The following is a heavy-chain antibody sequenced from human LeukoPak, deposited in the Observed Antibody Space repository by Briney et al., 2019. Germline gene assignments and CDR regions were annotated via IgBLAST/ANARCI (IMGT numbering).Heavy chain of an antibody. V-gene: IGHV4-59*08. D-gene: IGHD2-2*01. CDR3: ARQGWGYCSSTSCSPFDY. J-gene: IGHJ4*02. Sequence: NPSETLSLTCTVSGGSISSYYWSWIRQPPGKGLEWIGYIYYSGSTNYNPSLKSRVTISVDTSKNQFSLKLSSVTAADTAVYYCARQGWGYCSSTSCSPFDYWGQGTLVTVSS. CDR2: IYYSGST. CDR1: GGSISSYY.